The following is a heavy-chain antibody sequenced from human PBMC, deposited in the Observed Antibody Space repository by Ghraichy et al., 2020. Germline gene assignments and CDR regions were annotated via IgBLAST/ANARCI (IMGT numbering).Heavy chain of an antibody. CDR3: AKEKQYTSGPELIDY. V-gene: IGHV3-23*01. CDR1: GFTFSRYA. D-gene: IGHD2-15*01. CDR2: ISGSGAGT. J-gene: IGHJ4*01. Sequence: GGSLRLSCAASGFTFSRYAMSWVRQAPGKGLEWVSGISGSGAGTYYADSVKGRFTISRDNSKNTLYLQMNSLRAEDTAVYYCAKEKQYTSGPELIDYWGHGTLVTVSS.